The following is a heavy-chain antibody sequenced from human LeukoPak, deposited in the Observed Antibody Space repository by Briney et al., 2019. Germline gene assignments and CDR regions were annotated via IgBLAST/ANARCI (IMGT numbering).Heavy chain of an antibody. Sequence: ASLKVSCQASGYGFTDYYVHWIRQAPGQGLEWMGWINPSSGATIYAQKFQGRVTMTRDTFTTTAYMEINRLVSDDTAVYYCARGWQINSSGGFVDPWGQGTLVTVSS. D-gene: IGHD6-6*01. CDR1: GYGFTDYY. J-gene: IGHJ5*02. CDR3: ARGWQINSSGGFVDP. V-gene: IGHV1-2*02. CDR2: INPSSGAT.